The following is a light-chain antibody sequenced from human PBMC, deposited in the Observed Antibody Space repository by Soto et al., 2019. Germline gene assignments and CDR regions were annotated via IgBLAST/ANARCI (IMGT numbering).Light chain of an antibody. Sequence: QSVLTQPVSVSGSPGQSITISCSGTSRDVGGFNFVSWYQHHPGKAPKLMIYGVTNRPSGVSDRFSGSKSGNTASLTISGLQAEDEADYYCSSYTSSSTLVFGSGTKVTVL. CDR3: SSYTSSSTLV. V-gene: IGLV2-14*03. J-gene: IGLJ1*01. CDR1: SRDVGGFNF. CDR2: GVT.